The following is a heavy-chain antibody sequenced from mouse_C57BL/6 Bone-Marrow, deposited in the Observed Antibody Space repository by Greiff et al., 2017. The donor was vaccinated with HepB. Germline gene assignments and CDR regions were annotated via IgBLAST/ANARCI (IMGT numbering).Heavy chain of an antibody. V-gene: IGHV1-39*01. D-gene: IGHD1-1*01. CDR1: GYSFTDYN. CDR2: INPNYGTT. CDR3: ASGSSYSYYFDY. Sequence: EVKLMESGPELVKPGASVKISCKASGYSFTDYNMNWVKQSNGKSLEWIGVINPNYGTTSYNQKFKGKATLTVDQSSSTAYMQLNSLTSEDSAVYYCASGSSYSYYFDYWGQGTTLTVSS. J-gene: IGHJ2*01.